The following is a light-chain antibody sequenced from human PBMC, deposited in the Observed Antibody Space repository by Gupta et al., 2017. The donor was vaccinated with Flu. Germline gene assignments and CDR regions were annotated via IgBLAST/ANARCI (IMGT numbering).Light chain of an antibody. CDR2: DAS. CDR3: QHYGSLPWT. CDR1: QSVSRTS. Sequence: GTLSLSPGERATLSFRASQSVSRTSIAWYQHKPGQAPRLLIFDASSRATGIPDRFSGSGSGTDFSLTISRLESEDFAVYYCQHYGSLPWTFGQGTKVEI. J-gene: IGKJ1*01. V-gene: IGKV3-20*01.